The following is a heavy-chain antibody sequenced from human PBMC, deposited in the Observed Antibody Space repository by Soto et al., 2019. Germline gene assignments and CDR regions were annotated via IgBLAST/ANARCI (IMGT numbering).Heavy chain of an antibody. J-gene: IGHJ6*02. Sequence: GGSLRLSCAASGFTFSSYGMHWVRQAPGKGLEWVAVISYDGSNKYYADSVKGRFTISRDNSKNTLYLQMNSLRAEDTAVYYCAKDTSPAVAASLGHYYYYGMDVWGQGTTVTVSS. CDR2: ISYDGSNK. V-gene: IGHV3-30*18. D-gene: IGHD6-19*01. CDR3: AKDTSPAVAASLGHYYYYGMDV. CDR1: GFTFSSYG.